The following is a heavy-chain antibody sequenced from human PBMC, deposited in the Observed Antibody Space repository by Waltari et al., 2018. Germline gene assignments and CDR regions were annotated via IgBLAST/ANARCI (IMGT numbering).Heavy chain of an antibody. CDR1: GGSISPYY. CDR2: ISYSGTT. D-gene: IGHD6-6*01. CDR3: ARLGRDSDTSSFNFDS. J-gene: IGHJ4*02. Sequence: QVQLQESGPGLLKPSETLSLTCTVSGGSISPYYWSLLRQPPGKGLEWIGHISYSGTTNYNPSLKGRLTISLGTSTNQFSLRLTSVAAADTAIYYCARLGRDSDTSSFNFDSWGQGTLVIVSS. V-gene: IGHV4-59*01.